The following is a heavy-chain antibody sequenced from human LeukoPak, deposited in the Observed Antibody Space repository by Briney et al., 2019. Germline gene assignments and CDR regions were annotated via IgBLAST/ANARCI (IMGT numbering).Heavy chain of an antibody. J-gene: IGHJ4*02. Sequence: GGSLTLSCAPSGFTFRDYYMSWLRRAPGKGLGWVSYISSSGSTIYYADSVKGRFTISRDNAKNSLYLQMNSLRAEDTAVYYCARDLVGTLPDYWGQGTLVTVSS. D-gene: IGHD1-26*01. V-gene: IGHV3-11*04. CDR2: ISSSGSTI. CDR3: ARDLVGTLPDY. CDR1: GFTFRDYY.